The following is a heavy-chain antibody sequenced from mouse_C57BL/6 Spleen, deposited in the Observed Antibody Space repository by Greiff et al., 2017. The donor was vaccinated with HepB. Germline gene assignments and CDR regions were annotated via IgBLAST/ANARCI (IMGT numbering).Heavy chain of an antibody. V-gene: IGHV3-6*01. CDR1: GYSITSGYY. J-gene: IGHJ1*03. CDR3: AFWDEGYWYFDV. D-gene: IGHD4-1*01. CDR2: ISYYGSN. Sequence: EVQLQESGPGLVKPSQSLSLTCSVTGYSITSGYYWNWIRQFPGNKLEWMGYISYYGSNNYNPSLKNRISITRDTSKNQFFLKLNSVTTEDTATYYCAFWDEGYWYFDVWGTGTTVTVSS.